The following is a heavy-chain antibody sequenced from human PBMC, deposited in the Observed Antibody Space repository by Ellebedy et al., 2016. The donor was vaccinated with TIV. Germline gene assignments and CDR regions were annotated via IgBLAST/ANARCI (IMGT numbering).Heavy chain of an antibody. CDR3: AREVLQPRTGNAFDI. CDR2: IIPIFGTA. D-gene: IGHD2/OR15-2a*01. J-gene: IGHJ3*02. V-gene: IGHV1-69*06. Sequence: SVKVSXXASGGTFSSYAISWVRQAPGQGLEWMGGIIPIFGTANYAQKFQGRVTITADKSTSTAYMELSSLRSEDTAVYYCAREVLQPRTGNAFDIWGQGTMVTVSS. CDR1: GGTFSSYA.